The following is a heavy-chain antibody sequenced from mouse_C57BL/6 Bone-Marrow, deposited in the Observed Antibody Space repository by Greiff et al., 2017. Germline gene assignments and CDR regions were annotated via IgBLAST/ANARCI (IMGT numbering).Heavy chain of an antibody. CDR3: EREGVIAYFYY. J-gene: IGHJ2*01. D-gene: IGHD2-13*01. Sequence: QVQLQQPGAELVRPGSSVKLSCKASGYTFTSYWMHWVKQRPIQGLEWIGNIDPSDSETHYNQKFKDKATLTVDKSSSTAYMQLSSLTSEDSAVYYCEREGVIAYFYYWGQGTPLTVSS. CDR2: IDPSDSET. CDR1: GYTFTSYW. V-gene: IGHV1-52*01.